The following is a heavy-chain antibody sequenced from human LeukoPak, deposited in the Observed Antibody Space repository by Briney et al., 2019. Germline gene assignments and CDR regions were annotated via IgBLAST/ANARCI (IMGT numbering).Heavy chain of an antibody. CDR1: GFTFSSDA. V-gene: IGHV3-23*01. CDR3: ARSTVVTGGVGDS. J-gene: IGHJ5*01. D-gene: IGHD4-23*01. CDR2: ISRNGGTT. Sequence: HPGGSLRLSCAASGFTFSSDAMSWVRQAPGKGLEWVSTISRNGGTTYYSDSVKGRFTISRDNSKNTLFLQMNSLRAEDTAVYYCARSTVVTGGVGDSWGQGTLVTVSS.